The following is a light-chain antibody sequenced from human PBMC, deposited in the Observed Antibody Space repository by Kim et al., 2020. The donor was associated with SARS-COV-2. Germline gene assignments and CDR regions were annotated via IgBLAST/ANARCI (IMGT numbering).Light chain of an antibody. CDR2: DTS. CDR1: QNINSY. J-gene: IGKJ4*01. V-gene: IGKV3-11*01. CDR3: QQRRNWPLT. Sequence: LSPGESATLSCRASQNINSYLGWYQQKPGQAPRLLIYDTSNRATGIPARFSGSGSGTDFTLTISSLEPEDFAVYYCQQRRNWPLTFGGGTKVDIK.